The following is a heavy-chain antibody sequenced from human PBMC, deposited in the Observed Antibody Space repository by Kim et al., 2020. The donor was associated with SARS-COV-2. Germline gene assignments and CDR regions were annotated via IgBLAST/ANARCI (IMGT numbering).Heavy chain of an antibody. CDR1: GGSISSYY. J-gene: IGHJ6*02. Sequence: SETLSLTCTVSGGSISSYYWSWIRQPPGKGLEWIGYIYYSGSTNYNPSLKSRVTISVDTSKNQFSLKLSSVTAADTAVYYCARGWKGSSWSFYYYYYYGMDVWGQGTTVTVSS. V-gene: IGHV4-59*13. CDR2: IYYSGST. CDR3: ARGWKGSSWSFYYYYYYGMDV. D-gene: IGHD6-13*01.